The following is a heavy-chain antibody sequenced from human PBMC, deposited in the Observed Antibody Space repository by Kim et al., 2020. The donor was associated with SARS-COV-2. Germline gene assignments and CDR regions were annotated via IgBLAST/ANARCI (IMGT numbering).Heavy chain of an antibody. CDR2: IYYSGST. V-gene: IGHV4-31*03. CDR1: GGSISSGGYY. Sequence: SETLSLTCTVSGGSISSGGYYWSWIRQHPGKGLEWIGYIYYSGSTYYNPSLKSRVTISVDTSKNQFSLKLSSVTAADTAVYYCARDVGSSSWYREHNWFDPWGQGTLVTVSS. CDR3: ARDVGSSSWYREHNWFDP. D-gene: IGHD6-13*01. J-gene: IGHJ5*02.